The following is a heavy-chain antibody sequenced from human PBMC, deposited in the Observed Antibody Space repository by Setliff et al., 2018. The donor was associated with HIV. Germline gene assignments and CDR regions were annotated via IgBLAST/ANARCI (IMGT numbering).Heavy chain of an antibody. CDR1: GGSISSGSYY. V-gene: IGHV4-61*09. D-gene: IGHD5-12*01. J-gene: IGHJ6*03. CDR2: IYTSGST. CDR3: ARGVASYYYMDV. Sequence: SETLSLTCTVSGGSISSGSYYWSWIRQPAGKGLEWIGHIYTSGSTNYNPSLKSRVTISVDTSKNQFSLKLSSVTAADTAVYYCARGVASYYYMDVWGKGTTVTVSS.